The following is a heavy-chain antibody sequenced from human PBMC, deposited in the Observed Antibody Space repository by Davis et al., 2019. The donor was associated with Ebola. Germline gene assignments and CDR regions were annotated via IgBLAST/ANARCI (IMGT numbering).Heavy chain of an antibody. CDR2: INPNSGGT. CDR3: ARSGSNYTFFDY. CDR1: GYTFTGYY. D-gene: IGHD1-26*01. V-gene: IGHV1-2*02. J-gene: IGHJ4*02. Sequence: ASVKVSCKASGYTFTGYYMHWVRQAPGQGLEWMGWINPNSGGTNYAQKFQGRVTMTRDTSISTAYMELSRLRSDDTAVYYRARSGSNYTFFDYWGQGTLVTVSS.